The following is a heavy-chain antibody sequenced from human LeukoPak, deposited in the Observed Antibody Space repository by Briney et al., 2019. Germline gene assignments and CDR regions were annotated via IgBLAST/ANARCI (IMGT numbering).Heavy chain of an antibody. Sequence: GGSLRLSCAASGFTFNTYTMNWVRQAPGKGLESASTIGGGGESTNYADSVKGRFTISRDNSKNTVYLQMNSLRAEDTAVYYCAKAKAGYCSDGNCNFDYWGQGTLVTVSS. CDR3: AKAKAGYCSDGNCNFDY. CDR1: GFTFNTYT. J-gene: IGHJ4*02. D-gene: IGHD2-15*01. V-gene: IGHV3-23*01. CDR2: IGGGGEST.